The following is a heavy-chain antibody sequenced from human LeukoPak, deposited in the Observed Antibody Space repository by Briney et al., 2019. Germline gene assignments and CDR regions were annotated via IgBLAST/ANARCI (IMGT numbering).Heavy chain of an antibody. D-gene: IGHD3-10*01. CDR3: ASRGPGPFDY. Sequence: PGRSLRLSCAASGFTFSSYGMHWVRQAPGKGLEWVADIWYGGSNKYYADSVKGRFTISRDNSKNTLYLQMNSLRAEDTAVYYRASRGPGPFDYWGQGTLVTVSS. V-gene: IGHV3-33*01. CDR1: GFTFSSYG. CDR2: IWYGGSNK. J-gene: IGHJ4*02.